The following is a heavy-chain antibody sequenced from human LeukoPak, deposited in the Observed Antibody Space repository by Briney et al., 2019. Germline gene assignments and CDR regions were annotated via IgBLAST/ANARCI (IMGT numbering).Heavy chain of an antibody. Sequence: GASLQISCKGSGSSFTSYWIGWVRPLPGKGLEWMGIIYPGDSDTRYSPSFQGQVTISADKSISTAYLQWSSLKASDTAMYYCARHRRDYYYYMDVWGKGTTVTVSS. J-gene: IGHJ6*03. V-gene: IGHV5-51*01. CDR1: GSSFTSYW. CDR2: IYPGDSDT. CDR3: ARHRRDYYYYMDV.